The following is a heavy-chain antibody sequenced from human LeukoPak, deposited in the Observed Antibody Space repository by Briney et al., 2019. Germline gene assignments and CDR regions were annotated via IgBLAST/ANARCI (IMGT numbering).Heavy chain of an antibody. V-gene: IGHV3-23*01. Sequence: GGTLRLSCAASGFTFSSYAMSWVRQAPGKGLEWVSTISDSGGSTYYADSLKGRFTISRDNYKNTLYLQMNSLRAEDTAVYYCAKVDYYDSSGNYPNWFDPWGQGTLVTVSS. D-gene: IGHD3-22*01. J-gene: IGHJ5*02. CDR1: GFTFSSYA. CDR2: ISDSGGST. CDR3: AKVDYYDSSGNYPNWFDP.